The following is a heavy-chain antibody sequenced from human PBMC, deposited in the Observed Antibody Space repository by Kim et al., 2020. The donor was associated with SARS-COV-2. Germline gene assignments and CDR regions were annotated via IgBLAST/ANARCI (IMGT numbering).Heavy chain of an antibody. V-gene: IGHV1-69*04. Sequence: SVKVSCKASGGTFISYAISWVRQAPGQGLEWMGMIIPILGIANYAQKFQGRVTITADKSTSTAYMELSSLRAEDTAVYYWARGGFPPLYSSSWYRVGGGENYYYYGMDVWGQGTTVTVTS. CDR1: GGTFISYA. D-gene: IGHD6-13*01. CDR2: IIPILGIA. CDR3: ARGGFPPLYSSSWYRVGGGENYYYYGMDV. J-gene: IGHJ6*02.